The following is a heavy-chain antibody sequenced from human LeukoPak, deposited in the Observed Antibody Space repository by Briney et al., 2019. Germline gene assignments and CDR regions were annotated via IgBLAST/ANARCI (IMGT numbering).Heavy chain of an antibody. V-gene: IGHV1-2*02. CDR2: INPNSGGT. D-gene: IGHD3-16*01. CDR1: GYTFTGQN. CDR3: ATSGGGYFDY. J-gene: IGHJ4*02. Sequence: ASVKVSCKASGYTFTGQNVHWVRQAPGQGLEWMAWINPNSGGTEYAQKFQGRVTVTRDTSISTVYMELSRVISDDTAIYYCATSGGGYFDYWGQGALVTVSS.